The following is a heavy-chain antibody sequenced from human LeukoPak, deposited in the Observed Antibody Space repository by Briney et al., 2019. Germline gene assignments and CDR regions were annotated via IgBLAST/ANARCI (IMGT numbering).Heavy chain of an antibody. Sequence: PGGSLRLSCAASGFTFSSYNMNWVRQAPGKGLEWVSYISSSSSTIYYADSVKGRFTISRDNAKNSLYLQMNSLRAEDTAVYYCARDSVCLVGAIYHFDFWGQGTLVTVSS. CDR2: ISSSSSTI. J-gene: IGHJ4*02. D-gene: IGHD1-26*01. V-gene: IGHV3-48*04. CDR3: ARDSVCLVGAIYHFDF. CDR1: GFTFSSYN.